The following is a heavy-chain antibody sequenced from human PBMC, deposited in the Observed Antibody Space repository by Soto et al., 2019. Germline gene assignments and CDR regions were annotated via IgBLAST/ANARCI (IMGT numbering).Heavy chain of an antibody. CDR1: GYTFTGYY. CDR2: INPNSGGT. J-gene: IGHJ4*02. CDR3: ARDHMASSRD. Sequence: SVKASCKASGYTFTGYYRQSPRQAPEQGLEWMGWINPNSGGTNYAQKIQGWVTMTRDTSISTAYMELSRLRSDDTAVYYCARDHMASSRDWGQGTLVTVSS. D-gene: IGHD6-13*01. V-gene: IGHV1-2*04.